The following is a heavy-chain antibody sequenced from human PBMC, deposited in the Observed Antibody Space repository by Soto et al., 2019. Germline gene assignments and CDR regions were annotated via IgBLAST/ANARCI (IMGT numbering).Heavy chain of an antibody. J-gene: IGHJ3*02. Sequence: SETLFLTCAVSGGSFSGYYWSWIRQPPGKGLEWIGEINHSGSTNYNPSLKSRVTISVDTSKNQFSLKLSSVTAADTAVYYCARVGSIRFLEWLSYHDAFDIWGQGTMVTVS. CDR2: INHSGST. CDR3: ARVGSIRFLEWLSYHDAFDI. D-gene: IGHD3-3*01. CDR1: GGSFSGYY. V-gene: IGHV4-34*01.